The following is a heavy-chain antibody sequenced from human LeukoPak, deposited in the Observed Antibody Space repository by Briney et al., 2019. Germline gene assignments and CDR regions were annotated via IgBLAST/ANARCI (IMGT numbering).Heavy chain of an antibody. Sequence: ASVKVSCKASGYTFTNFDINWVRQATGQGLEWMGWMNPKTGNTGSAQKLQGRVTMTTDTSTSTAYMELRSLRSDDTAVYYCARGHYYGSGSYYNVLNWFDPWGQGTLVTVSS. CDR2: MNPKTGNT. CDR1: GYTFTNFD. CDR3: ARGHYYGSGSYYNVLNWFDP. D-gene: IGHD3-10*01. V-gene: IGHV1-8*01. J-gene: IGHJ5*02.